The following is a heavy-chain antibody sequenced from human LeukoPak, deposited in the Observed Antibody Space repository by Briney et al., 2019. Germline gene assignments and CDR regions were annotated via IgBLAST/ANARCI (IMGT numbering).Heavy chain of an antibody. D-gene: IGHD6-19*01. CDR1: GFIFTDYY. CDR3: ARGRLSSGWYDD. CDR2: IDSGSTST. Sequence: GGSLRLSCAASGFIFTDYYMSWVRQAPGKGLEWVSFIDSGSTSTKYADSVKGRFSISRANAKNTLYLHMNSLRAEDTAVYYCARGRLSSGWYDDWGQGTLVTVSS. J-gene: IGHJ4*02. V-gene: IGHV3-11*06.